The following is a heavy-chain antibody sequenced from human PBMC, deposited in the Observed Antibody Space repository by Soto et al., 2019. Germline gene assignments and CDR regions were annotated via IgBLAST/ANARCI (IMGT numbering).Heavy chain of an antibody. D-gene: IGHD2-15*01. V-gene: IGHV4-61*01. Sequence: SSETLSLTCSVSGGSVSDKTYYWSWIRQPPGKRLEWIGYVYYSGTTNYNPSLKSRVTISVDLSKNRFSLRLSSVTTADTALYYSAKNTAVANALRSKYYFDYWGQGTLVTVSS. CDR1: GGSVSDKTYY. CDR3: AKNTAVANALRSKYYFDY. CDR2: VYYSGTT. J-gene: IGHJ4*02.